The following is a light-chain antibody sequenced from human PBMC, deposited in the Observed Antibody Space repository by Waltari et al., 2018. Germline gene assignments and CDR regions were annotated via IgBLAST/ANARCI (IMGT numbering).Light chain of an antibody. CDR1: SGSVSTSYY. CDR3: VLYMGSGASV. Sequence: QTVVTQEPSFSVSPGGTVTLTCALSSGSVSTSYYSSWYQQTPGQAPRTLIYNTNTRSPGVPDRFSGSILGNKAALTITGAQAEDESDYYCVLYMGSGASVFGGGTKLTVL. V-gene: IGLV8-61*01. J-gene: IGLJ3*02. CDR2: NTN.